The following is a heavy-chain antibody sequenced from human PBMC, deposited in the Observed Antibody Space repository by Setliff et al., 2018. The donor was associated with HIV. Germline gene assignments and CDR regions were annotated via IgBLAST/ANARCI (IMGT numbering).Heavy chain of an antibody. CDR1: GFTFSKAW. J-gene: IGHJ4*02. CDR2: IKSKTDGGTT. Sequence: GGSLRLSCVASGFTFSKAWMSWVRQAPGKGLEWVGRIKSKTDGGTTDYAAPVKGRFTILRDDSKKTLYLQVNSLKTEDTAVYYCAKDRGVVGWGQGTLVTVSS. V-gene: IGHV3-15*01. CDR3: AKDRGVVG. D-gene: IGHD2-15*01.